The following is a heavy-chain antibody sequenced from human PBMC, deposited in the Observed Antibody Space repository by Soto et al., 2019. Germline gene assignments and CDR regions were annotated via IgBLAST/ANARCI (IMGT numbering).Heavy chain of an antibody. CDR2: IYYSGST. CDR1: GGSISSYY. CDR3: ARRYGSCFDY. V-gene: IGHV4-59*01. J-gene: IGHJ4*02. D-gene: IGHD1-26*01. Sequence: QVQLQESGPGLVKPSETLSLTCTVSGGSISSYYWSWIRQPPGKGLEWIGYIYYSGSTNYNPSLKSRVTISVDTSKNQFSLKLSSVTAADTAVYSCARRYGSCFDYWGQGTLVTVS.